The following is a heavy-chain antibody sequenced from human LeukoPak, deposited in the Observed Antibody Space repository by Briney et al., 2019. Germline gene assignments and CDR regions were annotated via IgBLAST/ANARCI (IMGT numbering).Heavy chain of an antibody. CDR3: ARLYSSSLGRVFDY. V-gene: IGHV4-61*08. D-gene: IGHD4-11*01. Sequence: SETLSLTCTVSGGSISSGDYYWSWIRQPPGKGLEWIGYIYNSGSTNYNPSLKSRVTISVDTSKNQFSLKLSSVTAADTAVYYCARLYSSSLGRVFDYWGQGTLVTVSS. J-gene: IGHJ4*02. CDR2: IYNSGST. CDR1: GGSISSGDYY.